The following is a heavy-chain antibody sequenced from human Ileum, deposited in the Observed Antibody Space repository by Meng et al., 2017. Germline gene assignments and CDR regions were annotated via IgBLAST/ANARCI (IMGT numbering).Heavy chain of an antibody. Sequence: VQLQESGPGLVRPSGSLSLTCAVSSGSISSNTSWSWVRQPPGKGLEWIGQISHSGSAYYNPSLKSRVTMSVDKSKSQFSLMLTSVTAADTAIYYCARHGGYSQDFWGQGTLVTVSS. D-gene: IGHD4-23*01. CDR2: ISHSGSA. J-gene: IGHJ4*02. CDR1: SGSISSNTS. V-gene: IGHV4-4*02. CDR3: ARHGGYSQDF.